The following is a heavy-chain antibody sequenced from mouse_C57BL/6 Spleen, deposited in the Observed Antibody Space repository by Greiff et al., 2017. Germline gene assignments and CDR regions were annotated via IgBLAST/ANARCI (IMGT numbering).Heavy chain of an antibody. Sequence: VQLQQPGAELVKPGASVKLSCKASGYTFTSYWMHWVKQRPGQGLEWIGMIHPNSGSTNYNEKFKSKSTLTVDKSSSTAYMQLSSLTSEDSAVYYCARVDYYDYDGPWFAYWGQGTLVTVSA. D-gene: IGHD2-4*01. CDR3: ARVDYYDYDGPWFAY. V-gene: IGHV1-64*01. J-gene: IGHJ3*01. CDR2: IHPNSGST. CDR1: GYTFTSYW.